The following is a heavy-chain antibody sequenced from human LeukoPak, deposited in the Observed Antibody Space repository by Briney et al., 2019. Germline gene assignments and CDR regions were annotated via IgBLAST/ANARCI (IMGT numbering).Heavy chain of an antibody. CDR2: ISSSGSTI. V-gene: IGHV3-48*03. Sequence: PGGSLRLSCAASGFTFSSYEVNWVRQAPGKGLEWVSYISSSGSTIYYADSVKGRFTISRDNAKNSLYLQMNSLRAEDTAVYYCARDRSGSSPFDYWGQGTLVTVSS. CDR1: GFTFSSYE. D-gene: IGHD1-26*01. J-gene: IGHJ4*02. CDR3: ARDRSGSSPFDY.